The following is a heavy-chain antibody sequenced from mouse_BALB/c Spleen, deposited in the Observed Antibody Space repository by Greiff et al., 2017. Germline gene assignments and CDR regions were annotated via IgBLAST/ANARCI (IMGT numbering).Heavy chain of an antibody. CDR1: GFTFSSYA. V-gene: IGHV5-9-3*01. J-gene: IGHJ1*01. CDR2: ISSGGSYT. D-gene: IGHD1-1*01. Sequence: EVQLQESGGGLVKPGGSLKLSWAASGFTFSSYAMSWVRPTPEKRLEWVATISSGGSYTYYPDSVKGRFTISRDNAKNTLYLQMSSLRSEDTAMYYCARLLLLRGWYFDVWGAGTTVTVSS. CDR3: ARLLLLRGWYFDV.